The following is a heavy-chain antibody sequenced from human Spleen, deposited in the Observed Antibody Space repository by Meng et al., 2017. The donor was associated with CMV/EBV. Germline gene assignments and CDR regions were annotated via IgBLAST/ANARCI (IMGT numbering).Heavy chain of an antibody. CDR3: ARRPLSVGGTSVDY. J-gene: IGHJ4*02. CDR2: ISAYNGNT. CDR1: GYSFTSYS. Sequence: ASGKVSCKASGYSFTSYSISWVRQAPGQGLEWMGWISAYNGNTSYAQKVQGRVTMTTDTSTSTAYMELRSLRTDDTAVYYCARRPLSVGGTSVDYWGQGTLVTVSS. V-gene: IGHV1-18*01. D-gene: IGHD1-26*01.